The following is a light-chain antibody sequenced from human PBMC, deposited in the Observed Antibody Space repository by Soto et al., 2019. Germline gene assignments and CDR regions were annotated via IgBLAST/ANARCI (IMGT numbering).Light chain of an antibody. CDR1: SSNIGAGYD. V-gene: IGLV1-40*01. Sequence: QAVVTQPPSVSGAPGQRVTISCTGSSSNIGAGYDVHWYRQLPGTAPKLLIYGNSNRPSGVPDRFSGSKSGTSASLAITGLQAEDEADFYCQSHDSSLSAYVFGTGTKLTVL. J-gene: IGLJ1*01. CDR2: GNS. CDR3: QSHDSSLSAYV.